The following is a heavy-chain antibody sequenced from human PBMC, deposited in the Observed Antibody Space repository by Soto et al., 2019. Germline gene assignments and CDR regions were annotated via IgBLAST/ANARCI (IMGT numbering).Heavy chain of an antibody. D-gene: IGHD3-10*01. J-gene: IGHJ5*02. V-gene: IGHV4-34*01. CDR2: INHSGST. CDR1: GGSFSGYY. CDR3: ARGLYYHGSGRARNNWFDP. Sequence: SETLSLTCAVYGGSFSGYYWSWIRQPPGKGLEWIGEINHSGSTNYNPSLKSRVTISADTSKNQFSLKLSSVTAADTAVYYCARGLYYHGSGRARNNWFDPWGQGTLVTVSS.